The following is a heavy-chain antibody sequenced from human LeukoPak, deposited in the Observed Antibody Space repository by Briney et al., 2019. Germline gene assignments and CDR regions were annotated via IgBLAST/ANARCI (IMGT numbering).Heavy chain of an antibody. D-gene: IGHD4-23*01. CDR3: AKLTPFDY. Sequence: TGGSLRLSCAASGFTVSSNYMNWVRQAPGKGLEWVSHISSSGTTIYYADSVKGRFTISRDNAKNSVYLQMNSLRVEDTAVYYCAKLTPFDYWGQGTLVTVSS. CDR2: ISSSGTTI. V-gene: IGHV3-48*03. J-gene: IGHJ4*02. CDR1: GFTVSSNY.